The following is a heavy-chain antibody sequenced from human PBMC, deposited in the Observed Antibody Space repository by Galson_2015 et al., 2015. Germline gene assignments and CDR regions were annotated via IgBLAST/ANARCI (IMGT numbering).Heavy chain of an antibody. CDR3: AREASTWGYYFYYMDV. CDR1: GGTFSSQA. D-gene: IGHD7-27*01. J-gene: IGHJ6*03. Sequence: SVKVSCKASGGTFSSQAISWVRQAPGQGLEWMGGIIPSFGGGNYARQFQGRLTITADESATTAYLELISLRSEDTALYYCAREASTWGYYFYYMDVWGQGTTVTVSS. V-gene: IGHV1-69*13. CDR2: IIPSFGGG.